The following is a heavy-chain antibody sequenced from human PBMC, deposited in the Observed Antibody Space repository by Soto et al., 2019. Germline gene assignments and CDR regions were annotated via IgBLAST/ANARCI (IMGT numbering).Heavy chain of an antibody. D-gene: IGHD4-17*01. J-gene: IGHJ5*01. Sequence: PXXSLRLSCTASGFTFSSYAMPWVPQAPGRGLEGVSGITASGGRTFYADSVKGRFTISRDNSRSTLYLQMNSLRAEDTAVYYCAKDTRYADYVRWFDSWGQGTLVTVSS. CDR2: ITASGGRT. CDR1: GFTFSSYA. CDR3: AKDTRYADYVRWFDS. V-gene: IGHV3-23*01.